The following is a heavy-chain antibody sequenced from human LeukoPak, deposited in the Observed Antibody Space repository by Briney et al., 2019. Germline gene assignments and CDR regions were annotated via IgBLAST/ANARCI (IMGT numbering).Heavy chain of an antibody. CDR2: INAGNGNT. Sequence: GASVKVSCRASGYTFTSYAMHWVRQAPGQRLEWMGWINAGNGNTKYSQEFQGRVTITRDTSASTAYMELSSLRSEDMAVYYCARAGVGPRWSSLDYWGQGTLVTVSS. J-gene: IGHJ4*02. CDR1: GYTFTSYA. V-gene: IGHV1-3*03. CDR3: ARAGVGPRWSSLDY. D-gene: IGHD1-26*01.